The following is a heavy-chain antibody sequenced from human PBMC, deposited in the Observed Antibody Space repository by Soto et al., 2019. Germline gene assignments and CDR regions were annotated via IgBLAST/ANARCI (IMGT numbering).Heavy chain of an antibody. J-gene: IGHJ6*02. D-gene: IGHD1-26*01. CDR3: ARDDNGGYSYYYYYAIDV. V-gene: IGHV1-2*02. CDR2: ITPNSGGT. Sequence: SVKVSCKASGYSFTGYCMHLVRRAPGQGLEGMGWITPNSGGTNYAQKFQCRCTITRDTSISSAYMELSRLSSDDTAVYYCARDDNGGYSYYYYYAIDVWGQGTTVTVSS. CDR1: GYSFTGYC.